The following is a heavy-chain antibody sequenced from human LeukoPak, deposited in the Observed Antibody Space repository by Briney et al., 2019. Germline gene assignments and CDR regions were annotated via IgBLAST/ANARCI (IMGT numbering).Heavy chain of an antibody. CDR2: ISWNSGSI. D-gene: IGHD3-10*01. Sequence: GGSLRLSCAASGITFDDYAMHWVRQAPGKGLEWVSGISWNSGSIGYADSVKGRFTISRDNAKNSLYLQMNSLRAEDTALYYCAKDMRITMVRGVTMDYWGQGTLVTVSS. J-gene: IGHJ4*02. CDR1: GITFDDYA. V-gene: IGHV3-9*01. CDR3: AKDMRITMVRGVTMDY.